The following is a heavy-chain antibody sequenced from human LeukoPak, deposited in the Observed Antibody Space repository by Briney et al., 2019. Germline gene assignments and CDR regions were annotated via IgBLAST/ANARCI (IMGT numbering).Heavy chain of an antibody. J-gene: IGHJ4*02. V-gene: IGHV1-18*01. CDR2: ISVYNGNT. CDR1: DYPFYTYG. D-gene: IGHD3-10*01. CDR3: ARDRSGPFDS. Sequence: ASVKVSCKASDYPFYTYGTSWVRQAPGQGLEWMGWISVYNGNTNYAQKLQGRLTLTTDTSTSSAYMELRSLRSDDTAMYYCARDRSGPFDSWGQGTLVTVSS.